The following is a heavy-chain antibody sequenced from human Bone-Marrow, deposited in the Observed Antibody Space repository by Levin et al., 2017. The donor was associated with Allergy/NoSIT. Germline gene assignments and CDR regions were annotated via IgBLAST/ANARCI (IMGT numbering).Heavy chain of an antibody. CDR2: IWYDGSNK. CDR1: GFTFSSYG. D-gene: IGHD3-3*01. J-gene: IGHJ5*02. V-gene: IGHV3-33*01. CDR3: ARASHDFWSGYYRVSWFDP. Sequence: GGSLRLSCAASGFTFSSYGMHWVRQAPGKGLEWVAVIWYDGSNKYYADSVKGRFTISRDNSKNTLYLQMNSLRAEDTAVYYCARASHDFWSGYYRVSWFDPWGQGTLVTVSS.